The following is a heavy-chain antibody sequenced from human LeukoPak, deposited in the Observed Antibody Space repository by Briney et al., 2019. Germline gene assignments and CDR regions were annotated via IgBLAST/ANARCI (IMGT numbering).Heavy chain of an antibody. D-gene: IGHD3-10*01. CDR2: MRQDGNEK. Sequence: GGSLRLSCVASGFTFSSYWMTWVRQAPGKGLGWVANMRQDGNEKYYVDSVRGRFTISRDNAKNSLYLQMNSLRAEDTAVYYCATDRRGSNDYWGQGTLVTVSS. CDR3: ATDRRGSNDY. V-gene: IGHV3-7*01. CDR1: GFTFSSYW. J-gene: IGHJ4*02.